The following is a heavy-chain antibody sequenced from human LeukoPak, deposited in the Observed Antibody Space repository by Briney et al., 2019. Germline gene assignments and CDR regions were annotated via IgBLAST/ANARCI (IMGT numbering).Heavy chain of an antibody. Sequence: PSETLSLTCTVSGGSISSYYWSWIRQPAGKGLEWIGRIYTSGSTNYNPSLKSRVTISVDTSKNQFSLKLSSVTAADTAVYYCARVGKVRKSGYNRGYFDYWGQGTLVTVSS. CDR3: ARVGKVRKSGYNRGYFDY. CDR1: GGSISSYY. J-gene: IGHJ4*02. CDR2: IYTSGST. D-gene: IGHD5-12*01. V-gene: IGHV4-4*07.